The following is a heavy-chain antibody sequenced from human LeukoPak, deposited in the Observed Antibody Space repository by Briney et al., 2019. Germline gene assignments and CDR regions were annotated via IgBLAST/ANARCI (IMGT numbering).Heavy chain of an antibody. CDR1: GFTFNNYG. J-gene: IGHJ4*02. CDR3: ARGLIGYSYGYEGQFFDY. Sequence: PGGSLRLSCAASGFTFNNYGMHWVRQAPGKGLEWLAFIRYDGSNTYYADSVKGRFTVSRDNSKNTLYLQMNSLRAEDTAVYYCARGLIGYSYGYEGQFFDYWGQGTLVTVSS. D-gene: IGHD5-18*01. V-gene: IGHV3-30*02. CDR2: IRYDGSNT.